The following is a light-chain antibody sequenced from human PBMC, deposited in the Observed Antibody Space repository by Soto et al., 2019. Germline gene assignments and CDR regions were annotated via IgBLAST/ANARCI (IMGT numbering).Light chain of an antibody. J-gene: IGKJ5*01. CDR3: QQRSNWPLT. V-gene: IGKV3-11*01. Sequence: EIVLTQSPATLSLSPGERATLSCRASQSVGSSLAWYQQRPGQAHRLLIYDAFIRATGIPARFSGSESGTDFTLTISSLEPEDFAVYYCQQRSNWPLTFGQGTRLEIK. CDR1: QSVGSS. CDR2: DAF.